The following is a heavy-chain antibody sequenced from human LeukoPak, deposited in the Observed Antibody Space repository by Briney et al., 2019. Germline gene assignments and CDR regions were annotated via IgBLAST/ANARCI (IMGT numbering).Heavy chain of an antibody. CDR3: ARDLKRGGFDY. Sequence: GGSLRLSCAASGFTFSQYDISWVRQAPGKGLEWVAVISYDGSNKYYADSVKGRFTISRDNSKNTLYLQMNSLRAEDTAVYYCARDLKRGGFDYWGQGTLVTVSS. CDR1: GFTFSQYD. J-gene: IGHJ4*02. CDR2: ISYDGSNK. V-gene: IGHV3-30-3*01. D-gene: IGHD4-23*01.